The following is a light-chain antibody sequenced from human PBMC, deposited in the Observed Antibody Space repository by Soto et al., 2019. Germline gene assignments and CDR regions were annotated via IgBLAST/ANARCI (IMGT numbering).Light chain of an antibody. CDR1: QNVNSN. CDR3: QQYNTLNT. Sequence: EIAMTQSPATLSVSPGQRATLSCRASQNVNSNLAWYQQKPGHAPSLLMYNVSTRATGCPARFSGSGSGTEFTLTISSLQSEDSAIYYCQQYNTLNTFGQGTKLEI. J-gene: IGKJ2*01. V-gene: IGKV3-15*01. CDR2: NVS.